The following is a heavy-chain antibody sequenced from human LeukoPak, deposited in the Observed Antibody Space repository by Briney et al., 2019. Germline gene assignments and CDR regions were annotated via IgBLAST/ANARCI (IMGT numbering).Heavy chain of an antibody. V-gene: IGHV3-7*05. CDR1: GFTFSNSW. D-gene: IGHD2-2*01. J-gene: IGHJ4*02. CDR3: ARAIRASSSSCNDF. Sequence: GGSLRLSCAASGFTFSNSWMSWLRQAPGKGLEWVANINQDGSAKYYVDSVKGRFTISRDNAENSLYLQMNSLGAEDTAVYYCARAIRASSSSCNDFWGQGTLVTVSS. CDR2: INQDGSAK.